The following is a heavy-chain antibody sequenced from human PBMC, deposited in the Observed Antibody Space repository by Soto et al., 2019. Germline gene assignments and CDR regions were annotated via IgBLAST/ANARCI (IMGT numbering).Heavy chain of an antibody. CDR3: ARDTASSDV. CDR2: INAGNGNT. V-gene: IGHV1-3*01. D-gene: IGHD4-17*01. CDR1: GYTFTSYA. J-gene: IGHJ6*04. Sequence: QVQLVQSGAEVKKPGDSVKVSCKASGYTFTSYAMHWVRQAPGQRLEWMGWINAGNGNTKYSQKFKGRVTITRDTYASTAHMELSSMRSEDTAVYYCARDTASSDVWGKGPTVTVAS.